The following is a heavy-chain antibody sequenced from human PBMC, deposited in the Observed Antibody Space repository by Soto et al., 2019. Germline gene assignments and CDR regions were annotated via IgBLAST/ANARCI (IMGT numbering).Heavy chain of an antibody. J-gene: IGHJ4*02. V-gene: IGHV3-21*01. CDR2: ISSSSSYI. CDR1: GFTFSSYS. CDR3: ARQQQLGQDDDY. Sequence: GGSLRLSCAASGFTFSSYSMNWVRQAPGKGLEWVSSISSSSSYIYYADSVKGRFTISRDNAKNSLYLQMNSLRAEDTAVYYCARQQQLGQDDDYWGQGTLVTVSS. D-gene: IGHD6-13*01.